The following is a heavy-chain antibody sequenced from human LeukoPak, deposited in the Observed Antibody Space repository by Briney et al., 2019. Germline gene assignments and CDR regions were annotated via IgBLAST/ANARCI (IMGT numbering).Heavy chain of an antibody. J-gene: IGHJ4*02. V-gene: IGHV3-33*07. CDR2: IWYDGSNK. CDR3: ARSGRGYYDSLDH. Sequence: GGSLRLSCAASGFTFSSHGMSWVRQAPGKGLEWVALIWYDGSNKYYADSVKGRFTISRDNPNNTLYLQMNSLRAEDTAVYYCARSGRGYYDSLDHWGQGDLVTVSS. CDR1: GFTFSSHG. D-gene: IGHD3-22*01.